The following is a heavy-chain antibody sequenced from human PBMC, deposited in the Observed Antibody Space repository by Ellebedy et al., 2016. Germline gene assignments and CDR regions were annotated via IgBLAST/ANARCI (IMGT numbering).Heavy chain of an antibody. CDR2: ISWNSGSI. D-gene: IGHD3-16*01. CDR1: GFTFDDYA. CDR3: ARGGHLASNYYGMDV. J-gene: IGHJ6*02. V-gene: IGHV3-9*01. Sequence: SLKISCAASGFTFDDYAMHWVRQAPGKGLEWVSGISWNSGSIGYADSVKGRFTISRDNAKNTLYLQMNSLRAEDTAVYYCARGGHLASNYYGMDVWGQGTTVTVSS.